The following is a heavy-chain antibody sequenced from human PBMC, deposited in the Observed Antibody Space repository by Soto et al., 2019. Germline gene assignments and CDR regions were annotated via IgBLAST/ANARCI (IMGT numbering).Heavy chain of an antibody. CDR3: ARDSASYSSSSGSYWYFDL. D-gene: IGHD6-6*01. V-gene: IGHV3-48*02. J-gene: IGHJ2*01. Sequence: ESGGALVQPGGSLRLSCAASGFTFSSYSMNWVRQAPGKGLEWVSYISSGSGTIYYADSVKGRFTISRDNAKNSLYLQMNSLRDEDTAVYYCARDSASYSSSSGSYWYFDLWGRGTLVSVSS. CDR1: GFTFSSYS. CDR2: ISSGSGTI.